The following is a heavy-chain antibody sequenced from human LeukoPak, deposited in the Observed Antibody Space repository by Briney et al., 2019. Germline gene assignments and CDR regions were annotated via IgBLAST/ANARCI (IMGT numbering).Heavy chain of an antibody. D-gene: IGHD3-10*01. CDR2: INPNSGGT. Sequence: ASVKVSCKASGYTFTGYYMHWVRQAPGQGLEWMGWINPNSGGTNYAQKFQGRVTMTRDTSISTAYMELSRLRSDDTAVYYCARDAIAHPSFLWFGLENWFDPWGQGTLVTVSS. CDR1: GYTFTGYY. V-gene: IGHV1-2*02. CDR3: ARDAIAHPSFLWFGLENWFDP. J-gene: IGHJ5*02.